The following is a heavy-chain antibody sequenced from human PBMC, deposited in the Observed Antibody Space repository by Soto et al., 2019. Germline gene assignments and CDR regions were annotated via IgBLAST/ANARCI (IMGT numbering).Heavy chain of an antibody. D-gene: IGHD6-6*01. CDR1: GFTFSSYG. CDR2: IWYDGSNK. Sequence: GGSLRLSCEASGFTFSSYGMNWVRQAPGKGLEWVAVIWYDGSNKYYADSVKGRFTISSDNSKNTLYLQMNSLRAEATAVYYCARDHPRVMAAQGYYCMDVWGQGTTVPVSS. V-gene: IGHV3-33*01. J-gene: IGHJ6*02. CDR3: ARDHPRVMAAQGYYCMDV.